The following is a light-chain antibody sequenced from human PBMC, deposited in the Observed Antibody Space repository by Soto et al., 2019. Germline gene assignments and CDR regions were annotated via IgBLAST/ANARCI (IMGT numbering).Light chain of an antibody. J-gene: IGKJ4*01. Sequence: DIQMTQSPSSLSASEGDRVTITCQSSHDVSRNLNWFQQKPGEAPQLLIYDASNLERGVPSRFSGSGSGTDFTLTISSLQPEDVATYYCQQYNSMLSFGGVTEVEIK. V-gene: IGKV1-33*01. CDR3: QQYNSMLS. CDR1: HDVSRN. CDR2: DAS.